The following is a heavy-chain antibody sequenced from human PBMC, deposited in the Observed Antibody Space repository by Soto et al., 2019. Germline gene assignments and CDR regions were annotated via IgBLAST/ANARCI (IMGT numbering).Heavy chain of an antibody. V-gene: IGHV4-39*01. J-gene: IGHJ6*02. CDR1: GGSISNVSYY. D-gene: IGHD3-3*01. Sequence: PSETLSLTCTVSGGSISNVSYYWGWIRQPPGKGLEWIGSFYYSGSSYFNPSLKSRVTISGDAAKNQFSLQLNSVTAADTAVYYCASALRFLEWLITRPPGGFGMDVSGQGTTVTVSS. CDR2: FYYSGSS. CDR3: ASALRFLEWLITRPPGGFGMDV.